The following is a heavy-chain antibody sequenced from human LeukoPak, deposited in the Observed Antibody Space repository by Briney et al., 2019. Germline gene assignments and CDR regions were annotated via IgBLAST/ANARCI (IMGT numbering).Heavy chain of an antibody. CDR3: AKAPGYYYGSGRFNWFDP. J-gene: IGHJ5*02. Sequence: GGSLRLSCAASGFTFSSYWMHWVRQAPGKGLVWVSRINSDGSSTSYADSVKGRFTISRDNSKNTLYLQMNSLRAEDTAVYYCAKAPGYYYGSGRFNWFDPWGQGTLVTVSS. CDR2: INSDGSST. D-gene: IGHD3-10*01. V-gene: IGHV3-74*01. CDR1: GFTFSSYW.